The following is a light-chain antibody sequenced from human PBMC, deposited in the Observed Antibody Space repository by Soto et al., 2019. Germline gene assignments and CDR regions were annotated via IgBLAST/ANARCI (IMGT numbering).Light chain of an antibody. V-gene: IGKV3-20*01. CDR2: GAS. CDR1: QSVSSSY. Sequence: EIVLTQSPGTLSLSPGERATLSCRASQSVSSSYLAWYQQKPGQAPRLLIYGASTRATGIPARFSGSGSGTEFTLTISSLQSDDSAIYYCQQFGDWPSFGLGTKVDIK. J-gene: IGKJ1*01. CDR3: QQFGDWPS.